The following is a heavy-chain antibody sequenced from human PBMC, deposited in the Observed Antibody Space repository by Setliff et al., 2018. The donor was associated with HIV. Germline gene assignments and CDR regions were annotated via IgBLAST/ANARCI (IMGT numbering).Heavy chain of an antibody. CDR3: ARKGQQLPIDY. CDR1: NYTLINYG. Sequence: GASVKVSCKASNYTLINYGISWVRQAPGQGLEWMGWISAYNGNTNYIEKLQGRVTMATDTSTTTAYMELRSLRSDDTAMYFCARKGQQLPIDYWGQGTLVTVSS. CDR2: ISAYNGNT. V-gene: IGHV1-18*01. J-gene: IGHJ4*02. D-gene: IGHD6-13*01.